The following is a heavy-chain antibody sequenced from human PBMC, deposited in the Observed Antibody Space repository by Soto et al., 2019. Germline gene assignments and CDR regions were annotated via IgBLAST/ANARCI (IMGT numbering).Heavy chain of an antibody. CDR2: IDHSGIDK. Sequence: GGSLRLSCAASGFTFSSHTMSWVRQAPGKGLEWVSTIDHSGIDKYYADSVRGRFSISRDNSRNTLDLQMNSLRAEDTALYFCVALVSARFDYWGQGTPATVSS. D-gene: IGHD2-21*02. CDR3: VALVSARFDY. J-gene: IGHJ4*02. V-gene: IGHV3-23*01. CDR1: GFTFSSHT.